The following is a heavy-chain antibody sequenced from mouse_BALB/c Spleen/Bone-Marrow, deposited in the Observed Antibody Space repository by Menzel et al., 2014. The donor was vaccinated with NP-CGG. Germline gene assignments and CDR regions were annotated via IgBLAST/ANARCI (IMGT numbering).Heavy chain of an antibody. CDR3: ARQKTIYYGNYFDY. Sequence: VQLQQSGPELVKPGASVKVSCKASGYAFTSYNMYWMKRSHGKSLEWIGYIDPYNGGTSYNQKFKGKATLTVDKSSSTAYMHLNSLTSEDSAVYYCARQKTIYYGNYFDYWGQGTTPTISS. V-gene: IGHV1S135*01. J-gene: IGHJ2*01. D-gene: IGHD2-1*01. CDR1: GYAFTSYN. CDR2: IDPYNGGT.